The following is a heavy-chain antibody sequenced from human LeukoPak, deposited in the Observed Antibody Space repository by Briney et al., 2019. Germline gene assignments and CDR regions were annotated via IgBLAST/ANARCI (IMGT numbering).Heavy chain of an antibody. Sequence: PSETLSLTCTVSGGSISSYYWSWIRQPPGKGLEWIGYIYYSGSTNYNPSLKSRVTISVDASKNQFSLKLSSVTAADTAVYYCARRTYYDFWSGYHDAFDIWGQGTMVTVSS. CDR3: ARRTYYDFWSGYHDAFDI. D-gene: IGHD3-3*01. CDR2: IYYSGST. CDR1: GGSISSYY. J-gene: IGHJ3*02. V-gene: IGHV4-59*01.